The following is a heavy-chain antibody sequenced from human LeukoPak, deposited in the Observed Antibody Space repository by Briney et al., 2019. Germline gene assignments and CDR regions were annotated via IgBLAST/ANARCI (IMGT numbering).Heavy chain of an antibody. CDR3: ARANLEFPYYYMDV. J-gene: IGHJ6*03. Sequence: KSSETLSLTCTVSGGSISSYYWNWIRQPPGKGLEWIGYIYYSGSTNYNPSLKSRVTISVDTSKNQFSLKLSSVTAADTAVYYCARANLEFPYYYMDVWGKGTTVTVSS. CDR1: GGSISSYY. V-gene: IGHV4-59*01. D-gene: IGHD3-3*01. CDR2: IYYSGST.